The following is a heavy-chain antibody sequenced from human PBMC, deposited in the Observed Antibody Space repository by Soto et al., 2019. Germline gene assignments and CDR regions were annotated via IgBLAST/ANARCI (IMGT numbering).Heavy chain of an antibody. CDR2: IVGSGSST. CDR3: ARDIQFSGWVGLYYFDY. Sequence: EVQLLESGGGLVQPGGSLRLSCAASGFTFSSYAMSWVRQAPGKGLEWVSGIVGSGSSTYYADSVKGRFTISRDNSKNTLFLQINRQRAEDTAVYYCARDIQFSGWVGLYYFDYWGQGTLVTVSS. J-gene: IGHJ4*02. D-gene: IGHD6-19*01. CDR1: GFTFSSYA. V-gene: IGHV3-23*01.